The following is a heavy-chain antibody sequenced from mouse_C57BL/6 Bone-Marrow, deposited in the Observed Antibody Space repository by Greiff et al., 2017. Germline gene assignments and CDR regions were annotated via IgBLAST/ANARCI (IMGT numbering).Heavy chain of an antibody. CDR2: ISAGGSYI. D-gene: IGHD1-1*01. J-gene: IGHJ3*01. CDR1: GFTFSSYA. V-gene: IGHV5-4*03. CDR3: ARGNYGSSNGFAY. Sequence: EVKLMESGGGLVKPGGSLKLSCAASGFTFSSYAMSWVRQTPEKRLEWVASISAGGSYIYYPDNVKGRFTISRDNAKNNLYLQMSKLKSEDTAMYYCARGNYGSSNGFAYWGQGTLVTVAA.